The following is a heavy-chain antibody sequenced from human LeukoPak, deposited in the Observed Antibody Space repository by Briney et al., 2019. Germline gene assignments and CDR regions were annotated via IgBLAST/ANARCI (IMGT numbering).Heavy chain of an antibody. CDR2: IYTSGST. D-gene: IGHD1-26*01. Sequence: PSQTLSLTCTVSGGSISSGSYYWSWIRQPAGKGLEWIGRIYTSGSTNYNPSLKSRVTISVDTSKNQFSLKLSSVTAADTAVYYCARYHSGSYGGNYYYYYMDVWGKGTTVTISS. CDR1: GGSISSGSYY. CDR3: ARYHSGSYGGNYYYYYMDV. V-gene: IGHV4-61*02. J-gene: IGHJ6*03.